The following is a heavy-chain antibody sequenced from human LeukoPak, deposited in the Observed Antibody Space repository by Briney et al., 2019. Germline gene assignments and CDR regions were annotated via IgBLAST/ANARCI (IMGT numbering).Heavy chain of an antibody. CDR3: ARIKFIGGLIEEYFFDY. CDR1: GGSINNYY. V-gene: IGHV4-59*01. CDR2: IYYSGST. D-gene: IGHD3-16*02. J-gene: IGHJ4*02. Sequence: PSETLSLTCTVSGGSINNYYWSWIRQPPGKGLEWIGYIYYSGSTKYSPSLKSRVIMSVDTSKNQFSLNLGSVTAADTAVYFCARIKFIGGLIEEYFFDYWGQGTLVTVSS.